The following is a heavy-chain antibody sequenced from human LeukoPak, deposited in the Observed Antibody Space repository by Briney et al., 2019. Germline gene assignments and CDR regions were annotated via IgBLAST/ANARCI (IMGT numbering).Heavy chain of an antibody. Sequence: SETLSLTCRVSGDSITINNDYWGWIRQPPGKGLEWIGNIHYSGSTYYSPSLKNRVTISVDTSMNQFSLRLKSVTAADTAVYYCWRPHCSNSVCSSSRVDFWGQGTLVTVSS. D-gene: IGHD2-8*01. CDR3: WRPHCSNSVCSSSRVDF. J-gene: IGHJ4*02. CDR1: GDSITINNDY. V-gene: IGHV4-39*01. CDR2: IHYSGST.